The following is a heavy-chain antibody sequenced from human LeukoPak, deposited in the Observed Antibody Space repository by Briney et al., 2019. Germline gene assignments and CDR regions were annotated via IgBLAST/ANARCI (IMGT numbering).Heavy chain of an antibody. CDR2: FDPEDSER. J-gene: IGHJ6*02. D-gene: IGHD1-26*01. CDR3: AAPLRYRYSGSYQYYNGVDV. Sequence: GASVKVSCKVSGNTLSELPMQWVRQAPGKGLEWMGGFDPEDSERIYAQKFQGRVSMTEDTTTDTAYMELRSLRSEDTAVYYCAAPLRYRYSGSYQYYNGVDVWGQGTTVTVSS. V-gene: IGHV1-24*01. CDR1: GNTLSELP.